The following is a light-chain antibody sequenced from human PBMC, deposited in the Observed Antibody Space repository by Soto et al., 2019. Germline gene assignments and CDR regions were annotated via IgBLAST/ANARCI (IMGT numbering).Light chain of an antibody. V-gene: IGKV3-11*01. CDR2: GAF. J-gene: IGKJ5*01. Sequence: EIVLTQSPGTLSLSPGDRVALSCRASQSVTNSFVAWYQQKPGQPPRLLIYGAFNRAAGIPARFSGSGSGTDFTLTISSLEPEDSAVYYCQQRNIWPPVTFGQGTRLEIK. CDR3: QQRNIWPPVT. CDR1: QSVTNSF.